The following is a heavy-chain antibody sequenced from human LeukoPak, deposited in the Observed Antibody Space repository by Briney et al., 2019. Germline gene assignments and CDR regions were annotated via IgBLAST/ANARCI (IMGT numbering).Heavy chain of an antibody. CDR1: GGSISSSSYY. CDR3: ARHVARYYDKAEYFQH. CDR2: IYYSGST. Sequence: SETLSLTCTVSGGSISSSSYYWGWIRQPPGKGLEWIGSIYYSGSTYYNPSLKSRVTISVDTSKNQFSLRLGSVTAADTAVYYCARHVARYYDKAEYFQHWGQGTLVTVSS. D-gene: IGHD3-22*01. V-gene: IGHV4-39*01. J-gene: IGHJ1*01.